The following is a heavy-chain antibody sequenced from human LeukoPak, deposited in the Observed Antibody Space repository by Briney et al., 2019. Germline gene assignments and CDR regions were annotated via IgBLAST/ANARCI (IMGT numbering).Heavy chain of an antibody. V-gene: IGHV3-15*01. CDR3: STGDRGWQDY. CDR1: GFTFSDYY. CDR2: IKRNTDPGTT. Sequence: PGGSLRLSCAASGFTFSDYYMSWIRQAPGKGLEWVAHIKRNTDPGTTSYVAPVEGRFTVSRDDSKNTLYLQMNSLKIEDTGVYYCSTGDRGWQDYWGRGTLVTVSS. D-gene: IGHD6-19*01. J-gene: IGHJ4*02.